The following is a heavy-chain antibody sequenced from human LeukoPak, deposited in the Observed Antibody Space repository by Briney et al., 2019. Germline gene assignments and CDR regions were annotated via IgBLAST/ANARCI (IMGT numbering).Heavy chain of an antibody. CDR1: GFTFSSYA. D-gene: IGHD2-15*01. CDR2: LSGNGGAT. J-gene: IGHJ4*02. CDR3: AKAPVVAAPINFDF. Sequence: PGGSLRLSRAASGFTFSSYAMSWVRQAPGKGLEWVSSLSGNGGATYYADSVKGRFTISRDNSRDNSKNTLYLQMKSLRAEDTAVYYCAKAPVVAAPINFDFWGQGTLVTVSS. V-gene: IGHV3-23*01.